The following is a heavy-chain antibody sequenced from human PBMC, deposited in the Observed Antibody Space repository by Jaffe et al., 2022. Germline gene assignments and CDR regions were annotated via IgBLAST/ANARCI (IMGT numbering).Heavy chain of an antibody. CDR3: AKGHYGDYPWEEAGDMDV. Sequence: QVQLVESGGGVVQPGGSLRLSCAASGFTFSSYGMHWVRQAPGKGLEWVAFIRYDGSNKYYADSVKGRFTISRDNSKNTLYLQMNSLRAEDTAVYYCAKGHYGDYPWEEAGDMDVWGKGTTVTVSS. V-gene: IGHV3-30*02. D-gene: IGHD4-17*01. CDR1: GFTFSSYG. CDR2: IRYDGSNK. J-gene: IGHJ6*03.